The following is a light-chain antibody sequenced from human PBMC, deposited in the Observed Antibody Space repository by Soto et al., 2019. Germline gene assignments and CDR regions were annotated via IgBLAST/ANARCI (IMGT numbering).Light chain of an antibody. CDR2: DNT. V-gene: IGLV1-40*01. J-gene: IGLJ1*01. CDR1: GSNIGAGYD. CDR3: SAYAGSNTFV. Sequence: QSVLTQPPSVSAAPGQRVTISCSGSGSNIGAGYDVHWYQQLPGSAPKLLIYDNTNRPSGVPDRFSGSRSGTSASLAITRLQAEDEADYYCSAYAGSNTFVFGTGTKLTVL.